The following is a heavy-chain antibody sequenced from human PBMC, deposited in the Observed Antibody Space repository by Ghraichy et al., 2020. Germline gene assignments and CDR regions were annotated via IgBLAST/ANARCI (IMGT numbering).Heavy chain of an antibody. V-gene: IGHV3-53*01. J-gene: IGHJ6*03. Sequence: LSLTCAASGFTVSSNYMSWVRQAPGKGLEWVSVIYSGGSTYYADSVKGRFTISRDNSKNTLYLQMNSLRAEDTAVYYCARVYYDFWSGYRYYYYYYMDVWGKGTTVTVSS. CDR2: IYSGGST. D-gene: IGHD3-3*01. CDR1: GFTVSSNY. CDR3: ARVYYDFWSGYRYYYYYYMDV.